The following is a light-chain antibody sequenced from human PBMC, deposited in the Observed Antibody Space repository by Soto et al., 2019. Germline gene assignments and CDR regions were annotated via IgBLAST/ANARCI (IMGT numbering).Light chain of an antibody. CDR3: QQRRYWPVT. CDR2: DAS. Sequence: EIVLTQSPAILSMSPGERATLSCRASQSVSSYFAWYQQKPGQAPRLLIYDASNGATGVPARFSGSGSGTDFTLTISSLEPEDFAVYYCQQRRYWPVTFGQGTKVDI. V-gene: IGKV3-11*01. CDR1: QSVSSY. J-gene: IGKJ1*01.